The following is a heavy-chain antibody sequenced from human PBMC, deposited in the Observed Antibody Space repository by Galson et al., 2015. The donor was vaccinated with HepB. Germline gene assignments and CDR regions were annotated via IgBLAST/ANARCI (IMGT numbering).Heavy chain of an antibody. D-gene: IGHD6-19*01. J-gene: IGHJ4*02. Sequence: SLRLSCAASGFTFSSYWMSWVRQAPGKGLEWVANIKQDGSEKYYVDSVKGRFTISRDNAKNSLYLQMNGLRAEDTAVYYCAREEEAVAPLQGNYFDYWGQGTLVTVSS. CDR3: AREEEAVAPLQGNYFDY. CDR2: IKQDGSEK. CDR1: GFTFSSYW. V-gene: IGHV3-7*03.